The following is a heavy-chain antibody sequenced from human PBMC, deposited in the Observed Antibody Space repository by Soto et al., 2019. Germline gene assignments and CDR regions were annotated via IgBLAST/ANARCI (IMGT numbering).Heavy chain of an antibody. D-gene: IGHD3-22*01. J-gene: IGHJ2*01. CDR3: AGGRDDSIGDFRL. CDR2: IIPILGTP. Sequence: QGQLVQSGPEVKKPGSSVKVSCKASGDTCRNYAFSWVRQAPGQGLVWMGGIIPILGTPEYAQRFQGRVTITADESTNAACIELKSLRSEETAGYFCAGGRDDSIGDFRLWGRGALVNGSS. CDR1: GDTCRNYA. V-gene: IGHV1-69*11.